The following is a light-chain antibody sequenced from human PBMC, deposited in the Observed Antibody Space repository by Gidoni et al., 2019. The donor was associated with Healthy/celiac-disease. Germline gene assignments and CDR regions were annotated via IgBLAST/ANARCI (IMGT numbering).Light chain of an antibody. CDR2: AAS. CDR1: QSISSY. J-gene: IGKJ2*01. CDR3: QQSYSTPYT. V-gene: IGKV1-39*01. Sequence: RVPITCRASQSISSYLNWYQQKPGKAPKLLIYAASSLQSGVPSRFSGSGSGTDFTLTISSLQPEDFATYYCQQSYSTPYTFGQGTKLEIK.